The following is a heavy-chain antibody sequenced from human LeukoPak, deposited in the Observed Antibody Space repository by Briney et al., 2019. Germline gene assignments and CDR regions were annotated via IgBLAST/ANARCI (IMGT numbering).Heavy chain of an antibody. V-gene: IGHV1-2*02. CDR2: INPNSGGT. J-gene: IGHJ4*02. CDR1: GYTFTGYY. Sequence: GASVKVSCKASGYTFTGYYMHWVRQAPGQGLEWMGWINPNSGGTIYAQKFLGRVTMTRDTSISTAYMELSSLRSDDTAVYYCARDLWGHIVVVTETWTCGYWGQGTLVTVSS. CDR3: ARDLWGHIVVVTETWTCGY. D-gene: IGHD2-21*02.